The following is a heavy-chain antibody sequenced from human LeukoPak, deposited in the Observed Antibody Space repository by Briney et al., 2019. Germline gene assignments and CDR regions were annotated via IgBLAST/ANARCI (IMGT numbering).Heavy chain of an antibody. J-gene: IGHJ3*02. CDR1: GFTFSIYA. CDR2: VSGSGGGT. V-gene: IGHV3-23*01. CDR3: AKDHRVYDKTPTAFDI. Sequence: GGSLRLSCAASGFTFSIYAMNRVRQAPGKGLEWVSGVSGSGGGTYYADSVKGRFTISRDNSKTTLYLQMNSLRAEHTAVYYCAKDHRVYDKTPTAFDIWVQGTLVSVSS. D-gene: IGHD5/OR15-5a*01.